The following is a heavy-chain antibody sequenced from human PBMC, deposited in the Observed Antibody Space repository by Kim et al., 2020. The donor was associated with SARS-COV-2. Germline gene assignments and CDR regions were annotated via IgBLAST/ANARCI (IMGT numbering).Heavy chain of an antibody. J-gene: IGHJ5*02. Sequence: GGSLRLSCAASGFNFRKYAMSWVRQAPGKGLEWVSAIRGSAGSTYYAESVKGRFTISRDNSKNTLYLQMNSLRAEDTALYYCAQNKAEFDPWGQGTLVTV. CDR1: GFNFRKYA. CDR3: AQNKAEFDP. V-gene: IGHV3-23*01. CDR2: IRGSAGST.